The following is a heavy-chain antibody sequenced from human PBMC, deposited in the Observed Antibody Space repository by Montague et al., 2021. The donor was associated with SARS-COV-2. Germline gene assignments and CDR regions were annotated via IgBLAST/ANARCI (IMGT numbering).Heavy chain of an antibody. CDR2: IYYSGSS. CDR1: GASVSSGSHY. J-gene: IGHJ4*02. D-gene: IGHD5-18*01. CDR3: ARGAGYSYGVDY. V-gene: IGHV4-61*01. Sequence: SETLFLTCTVSGASVSSGSHYWIWIRQPPGKGLEFIGYIYYSGSSKYNPSLKSRVTISVDTSTNQVSLKVSSVTAADSAVYFCARGAGYSYGVDYWGQGTLVTVSS.